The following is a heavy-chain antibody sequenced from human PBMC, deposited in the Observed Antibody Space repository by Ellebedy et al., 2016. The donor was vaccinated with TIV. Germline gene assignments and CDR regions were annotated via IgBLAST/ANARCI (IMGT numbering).Heavy chain of an antibody. CDR3: TKWAPGSTGTGYFDL. V-gene: IGHV3-23*01. J-gene: IGHJ2*01. CDR1: GFTFSSYA. CDR2: INGGGGST. Sequence: GGSLRLSXAASGFTFSSYAMSWVRQAPGKGLEWVSAINGGGGSTYYADSVKGRFTISRDNSKNTLSLQLNSLRVEDTAVYYCTKWAPGSTGTGYFDLWGRGTLVTVSS. D-gene: IGHD1-7*01.